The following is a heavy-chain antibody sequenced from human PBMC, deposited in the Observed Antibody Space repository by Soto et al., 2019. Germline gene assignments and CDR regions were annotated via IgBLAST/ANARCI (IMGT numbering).Heavy chain of an antibody. CDR1: GYTFTGYY. CDR3: ARELVGTPAHTGPFDY. Sequence: ASVKVSCKASGYTFTGYYMHWERQTPGQGLEWMRWINPNSGGPNYAKKFQGWVTMNRDTSISKAYMELSRLRSDDTAVYYCARELVGTPAHTGPFDYWGQGTLVTVSS. CDR2: INPNSGGP. J-gene: IGHJ4*02. D-gene: IGHD2-2*01. V-gene: IGHV1-2*04.